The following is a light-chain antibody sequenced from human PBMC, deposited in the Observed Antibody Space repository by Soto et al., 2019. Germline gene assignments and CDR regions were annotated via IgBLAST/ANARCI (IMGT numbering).Light chain of an antibody. CDR1: NIATYS. Sequence: SYELTQPPSVSLAPGKTARITCGGNNIATYSVHWYRQKPGQAPVLVISNDNDRPSGIPDRFSGSNSGHTATLTIRRVEAGDEADYYWQLWDNKNDEVVFGGGTKLTVL. J-gene: IGLJ3*02. CDR3: QLWDNKNDEVV. V-gene: IGLV3-21*04. CDR2: NDN.